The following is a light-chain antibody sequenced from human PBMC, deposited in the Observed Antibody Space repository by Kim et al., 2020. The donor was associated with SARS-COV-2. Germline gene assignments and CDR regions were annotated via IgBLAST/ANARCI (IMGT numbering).Light chain of an antibody. CDR3: QQYNNWPTVT. V-gene: IGKV3-15*01. Sequence: EIVMTQSPATLSVSPGDRATLSCRASQGVSSNLAWFQQKPGQAPRLLIYGASTRATGIPARFSGTGSGTEFTLTISSLQSEDFAVYYCQQYNNWPTVTFGQGTRLEIK. CDR1: QGVSSN. CDR2: GAS. J-gene: IGKJ5*01.